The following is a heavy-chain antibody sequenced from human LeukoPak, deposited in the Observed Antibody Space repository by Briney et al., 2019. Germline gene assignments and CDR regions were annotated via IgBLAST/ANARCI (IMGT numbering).Heavy chain of an antibody. V-gene: IGHV1-2*02. Sequence: ASVKVSCKASGYTFIDYYMHWVRQAPGQGLEWMGWINPNSGGTHYAQKFQGRVTMTRDTSISTAYMELSRLRSDDTAVYYCARTSSYCSGGNCYTAYWGQGTLVTVSS. CDR2: INPNSGGT. J-gene: IGHJ4*02. CDR3: ARTSSYCSGGNCYTAY. D-gene: IGHD2-15*01. CDR1: GYTFIDYY.